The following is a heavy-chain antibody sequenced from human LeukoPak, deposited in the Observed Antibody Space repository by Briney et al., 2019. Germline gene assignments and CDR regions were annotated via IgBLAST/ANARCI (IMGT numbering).Heavy chain of an antibody. CDR3: AKDRFAVGANFFDY. CDR2: ISGSGGST. J-gene: IGHJ4*02. D-gene: IGHD1-26*01. CDR1: GFTFSSYA. V-gene: IGHV3-23*01. Sequence: GGSLRLSCAASGFTFSSYAMSWVRQAPGKGLEWVSGISGSGGSTYYADSVKGRFTISRDNSKNTLYLQMNSLKAEDTAVYYCAKDRFAVGANFFDYWGQGTLVTVSS.